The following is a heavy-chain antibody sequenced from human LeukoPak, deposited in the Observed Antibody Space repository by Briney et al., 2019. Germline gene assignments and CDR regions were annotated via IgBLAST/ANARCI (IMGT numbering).Heavy chain of an antibody. CDR3: ARSKDILAGYCFDY. J-gene: IGHJ4*02. V-gene: IGHV4-59*01. CDR1: GGSISSYY. CDR2: IYYSGGT. D-gene: IGHD3-9*01. Sequence: SETLSLSCTASGGSISSYYSSWIRKPPEKGLELIGYIYYSGGTNYNPSLKSRVTISVDTSKNPFSLKLSSVTAADTAVYYCARSKDILAGYCFDYWGQGTLVTVSS.